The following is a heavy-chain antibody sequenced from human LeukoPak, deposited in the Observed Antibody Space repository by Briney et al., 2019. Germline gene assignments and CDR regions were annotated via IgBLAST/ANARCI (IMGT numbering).Heavy chain of an antibody. J-gene: IGHJ6*03. D-gene: IGHD4/OR15-4a*01. CDR2: IYHSGST. Sequence: SETLSLTCTVSGGSISSAGYSWTWIRQPPGKGLEWIGYIYHSGSTYYNPSLKSRVTISVDRSKNQFSLKLSSVTAADTAVYYCARVKADYDYYYYMDVWGKGTTVTVSS. V-gene: IGHV4-30-2*01. CDR3: ARVKADYDYYYYMDV. CDR1: GGSISSAGYS.